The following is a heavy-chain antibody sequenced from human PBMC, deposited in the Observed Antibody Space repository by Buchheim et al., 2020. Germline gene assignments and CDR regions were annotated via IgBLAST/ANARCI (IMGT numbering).Heavy chain of an antibody. Sequence: EVQLVESGGGLVQPGGSLRLSCAASGFTFSDYWMHWVSQAPGQGLVWVSDIKSDGSGTTYADSVKGRFTISRDNAKNSLYLQMNSLRAEDTAVYYCARDAANPGTDYYYYYGMDVWGQGTT. CDR3: ARDAANPGTDYYYYYGMDV. J-gene: IGHJ6*02. V-gene: IGHV3-74*03. CDR2: IKSDGSGT. D-gene: IGHD6-25*01. CDR1: GFTFSDYW.